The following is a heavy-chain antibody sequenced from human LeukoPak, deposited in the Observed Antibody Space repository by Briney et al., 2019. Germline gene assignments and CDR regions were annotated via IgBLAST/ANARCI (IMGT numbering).Heavy chain of an antibody. Sequence: ASVKVSCKASGGTFSSYGISWVRQAPGQGLEWMGRIIPILGIANYAQKFQGRVTITADKSTSTAYMELSSLRSEDTAVYYCARGRYCGGDCYSYWFDPWGQGTLVTVSS. J-gene: IGHJ5*02. D-gene: IGHD2-21*02. CDR3: ARGRYCGGDCYSYWFDP. CDR1: GGTFSSYG. V-gene: IGHV1-69*04. CDR2: IIPILGIA.